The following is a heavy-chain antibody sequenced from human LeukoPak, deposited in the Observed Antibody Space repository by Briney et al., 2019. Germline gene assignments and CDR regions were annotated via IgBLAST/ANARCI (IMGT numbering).Heavy chain of an antibody. CDR3: ARGGYNHYGMDV. CDR1: GGSISSYY. Sequence: SETLSLTCTVSGGSISSYYWSWIRQPPGKGLEWIGYIYYSGSTNYNPSLKSRVTISVDTSKNQFSLKLSSVTAADTAVYYCARGGYNHYGMDVWGQGTTVTVSS. V-gene: IGHV4-59*01. J-gene: IGHJ6*02. D-gene: IGHD1-14*01. CDR2: IYYSGST.